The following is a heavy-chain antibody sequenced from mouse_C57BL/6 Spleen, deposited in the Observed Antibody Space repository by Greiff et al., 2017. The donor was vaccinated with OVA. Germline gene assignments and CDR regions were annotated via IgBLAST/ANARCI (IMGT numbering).Heavy chain of an antibody. J-gene: IGHJ1*03. CDR1: GFTFSSYA. Sequence: EVQLVESGGGLVKPGGSLKLSCAASGFTFSSYAMSWVRQTPEKRLEWVATISDGGSYNYSPDNVKGGITSSRDNAKNNLYLHMRHLKSEDTAMYYSARDMVHDEYDVKDFDGWGTGTTVTVSS. CDR3: ARDMVHDEYDVKDFDG. CDR2: ISDGGSYN. D-gene: IGHD2-4*01. V-gene: IGHV5-4*01.